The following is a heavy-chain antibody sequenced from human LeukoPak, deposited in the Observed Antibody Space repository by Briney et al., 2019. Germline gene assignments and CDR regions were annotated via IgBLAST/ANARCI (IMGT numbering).Heavy chain of an antibody. CDR1: GFTFSNYW. CDR3: ARDKVSGPTLLDY. J-gene: IGHJ4*02. Sequence: GGSPRLSCAASGFTFSNYWMSWVRQVPGKGLEWVANIKQDGSEFYYVDSVKGRFTISRDNAKNSLYLQMNSLRADDTAVYYCARDKVSGPTLLDYWGQGTLVTVSS. V-gene: IGHV3-7*01. CDR2: IKQDGSEF. D-gene: IGHD5/OR15-5a*01.